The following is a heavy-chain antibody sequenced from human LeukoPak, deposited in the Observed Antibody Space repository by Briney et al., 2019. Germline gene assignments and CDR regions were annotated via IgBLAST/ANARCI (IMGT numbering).Heavy chain of an antibody. D-gene: IGHD3-16*01. V-gene: IGHV3-7*01. CDR2: IKQDGSEK. CDR1: GFTFSSYW. CDR3: AKPAYAGYYYYMDV. Sequence: GGSLRLSCAASGFTFSSYWMSWVRQAPGKGLEWVANIKQDGSEKYYADSVKGRFTISRDNSKSTLYLQMNSLRVEDTAVYYCAKPAYAGYYYYMDVWGKGTTVTVSS. J-gene: IGHJ6*03.